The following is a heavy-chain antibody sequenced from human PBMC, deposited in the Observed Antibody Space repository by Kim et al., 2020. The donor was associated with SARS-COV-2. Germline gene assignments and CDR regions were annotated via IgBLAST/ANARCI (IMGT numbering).Heavy chain of an antibody. V-gene: IGHV3-11*05. J-gene: IGHJ5*02. D-gene: IGHD6-13*01. Sequence: TYIKYADSVKGRFSISRDNAKNSLYLQMNSLRAEDTAVYYCARVSSGSSSWYWFDPWGQGTLVTVSS. CDR3: ARVSSGSSSWYWFDP. CDR2: TYI.